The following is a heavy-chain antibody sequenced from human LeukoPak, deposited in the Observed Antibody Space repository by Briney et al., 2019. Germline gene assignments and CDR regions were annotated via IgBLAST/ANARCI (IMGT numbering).Heavy chain of an antibody. J-gene: IGHJ6*03. D-gene: IGHD3-22*01. Sequence: PSETLSLTCTVSGGSIINYYWSWIRQSAGKGLEWVGRIYITGSTNYNPSLQSRLSMSVDTSNNQFSLRLTSVSAADTAVYYCARLKYYDSSGYSPGYDMDVWGKGITVTVSS. CDR3: ARLKYYDSSGYSPGYDMDV. CDR2: IYITGST. CDR1: GGSIINYY. V-gene: IGHV4-4*07.